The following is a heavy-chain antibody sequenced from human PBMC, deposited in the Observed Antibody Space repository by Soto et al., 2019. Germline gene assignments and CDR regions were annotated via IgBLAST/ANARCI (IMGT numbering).Heavy chain of an antibody. Sequence: GVSLRLSCSASGFTFSNYWIHWVRQAPGKGLEWVPRTQTDGSSTSYAGSVKGRFTISRDNAKNTLYMQMNSLRAEDTAVYDCARGRDYWFDLWGQGTLVTVSS. V-gene: IGHV3-74*01. CDR2: TQTDGSST. CDR3: ARGRDYWFDL. J-gene: IGHJ5*02. CDR1: GFTFSNYW.